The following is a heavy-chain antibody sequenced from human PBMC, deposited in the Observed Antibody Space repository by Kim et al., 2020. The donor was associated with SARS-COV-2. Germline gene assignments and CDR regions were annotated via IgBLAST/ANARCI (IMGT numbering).Heavy chain of an antibody. CDR2: T. J-gene: IGHJ4*02. V-gene: IGHV3-74*01. Sequence: TDTADSVRGRFTNSRDNAKNTVYLQMNSLTGEDTALYYCARDIRGLQDYWGQGTLVTVSS. CDR3: ARDIRGLQDY. D-gene: IGHD3-10*01.